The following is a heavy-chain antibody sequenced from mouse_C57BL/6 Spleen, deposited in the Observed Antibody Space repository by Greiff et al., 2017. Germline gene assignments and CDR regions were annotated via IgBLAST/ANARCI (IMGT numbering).Heavy chain of an antibody. J-gene: IGHJ3*01. CDR2: IDPENGDT. Sequence: VQLQQSGAELVRPGASVKLSCTASGFNIKDDYMHWVKQRPEQGLEWIGWIDPENGDTEYASKFQGKATITADTSSNTAYLQLSSLTSEDTAVYYCTTLRNYVFFAYWGQGTLVTVYA. V-gene: IGHV14-4*01. CDR3: TTLRNYVFFAY. D-gene: IGHD2-1*01. CDR1: GFNIKDDY.